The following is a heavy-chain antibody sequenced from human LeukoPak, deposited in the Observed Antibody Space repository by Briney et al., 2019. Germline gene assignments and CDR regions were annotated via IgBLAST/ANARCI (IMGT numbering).Heavy chain of an antibody. CDR2: ISGSGGST. J-gene: IGHJ4*02. D-gene: IGHD3-22*01. Sequence: GSLRLSCAVSGLTFNNYAMSWVRQAPGKGLEWVSAISGSGGSTYYADSVKGRFTISRDNSKNTLYLQMNSLRAEDTAVYYCAKASAMIVVVSKHFDYWGQGTLVTVSS. CDR3: AKASAMIVVVSKHFDY. CDR1: GLTFNNYA. V-gene: IGHV3-23*01.